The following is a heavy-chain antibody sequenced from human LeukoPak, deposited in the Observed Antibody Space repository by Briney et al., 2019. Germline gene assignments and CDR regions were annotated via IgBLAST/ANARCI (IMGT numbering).Heavy chain of an antibody. Sequence: SETLSLXCTVSGYSISSGYYWGWIRQPPGKGLEWIGSIYHSGSTYYNPSLKSRVTISVDTSKNQFSLKLSSVTAADTAVYYCARDWPPRYCSSTSCYDYYYYMDVWGKGTTVTVSS. CDR1: GYSISSGYY. J-gene: IGHJ6*03. CDR2: IYHSGST. D-gene: IGHD2-2*01. V-gene: IGHV4-38-2*02. CDR3: ARDWPPRYCSSTSCYDYYYYMDV.